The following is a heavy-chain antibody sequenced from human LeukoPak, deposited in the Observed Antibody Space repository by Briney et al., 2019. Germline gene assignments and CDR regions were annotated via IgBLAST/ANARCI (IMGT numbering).Heavy chain of an antibody. CDR1: GFTFSDYY. J-gene: IGHJ3*02. V-gene: IGHV3-11*01. CDR2: ISSSGSTI. D-gene: IGHD5-18*01. Sequence: GGSLRLSCAASGFTFSDYYMSWIRQAPGKGLEWVSYISSSGSTIYYADSVKGRFTISRDNAKNSLYLQMNSLRAEDTAVYYCARDKGEDTAMVAGLDIWGQGTMVTVSS. CDR3: ARDKGEDTAMVAGLDI.